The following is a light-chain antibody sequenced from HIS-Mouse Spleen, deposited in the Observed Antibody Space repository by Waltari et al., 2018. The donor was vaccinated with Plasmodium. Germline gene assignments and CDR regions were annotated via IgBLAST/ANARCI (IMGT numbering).Light chain of an antibody. CDR3: QAWDSSTVV. V-gene: IGLV3-1*01. CDR2: QDS. CDR1: KLGAKY. Sequence: SYVLTQPPSVSVAPGQTARITCSGDKLGAKYACWYQQKPGQSPVLGIYQDSKRPSGIPERFSGSKSGNTATLTIGGTQAMEEADYYCQAWDSSTVVCGGGTKLTVL. J-gene: IGLJ2*01.